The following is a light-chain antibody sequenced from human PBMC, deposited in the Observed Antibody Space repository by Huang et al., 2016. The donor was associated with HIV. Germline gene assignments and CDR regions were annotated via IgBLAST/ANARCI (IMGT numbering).Light chain of an antibody. Sequence: DIQMAQSPSTLSPSVGERVTITCRASQSITDWLAWYQQKPGRAPKLLIYKASTSENGVSSRFSGSGSGTEVTLTINSLQPDDSAIYYCQHYSSYPWTFGQGTKVEIK. V-gene: IGKV1-5*03. CDR2: KAS. J-gene: IGKJ1*01. CDR1: QSITDW. CDR3: QHYSSYPWT.